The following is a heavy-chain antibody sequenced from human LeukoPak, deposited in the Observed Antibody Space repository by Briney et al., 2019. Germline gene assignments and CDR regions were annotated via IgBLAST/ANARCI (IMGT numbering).Heavy chain of an antibody. J-gene: IGHJ4*02. CDR1: GFTFDTFW. D-gene: IGHD2-15*01. CDR2: INGDGSTT. Sequence: GGSLRLSCAASGFTFDTFWMHWVRQAPGQGLVWVSRINGDGSTTTYADSVKGRFTISGDNAKNTLYLQMNSLRAEDTAVYYCTSGYCSGGGCHTTNSPFDYWGQGILVTVSS. CDR3: TSGYCSGGGCHTTNSPFDY. V-gene: IGHV3-74*01.